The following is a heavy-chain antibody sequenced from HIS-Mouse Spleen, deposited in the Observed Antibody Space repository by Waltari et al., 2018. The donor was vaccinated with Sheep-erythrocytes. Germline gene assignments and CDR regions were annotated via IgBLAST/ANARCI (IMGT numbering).Heavy chain of an antibody. CDR3: ARVASGATFDY. J-gene: IGHJ4*02. CDR2: ISSSSSYI. D-gene: IGHD1-26*01. Sequence: EVQLVESGGGLVKPGGSLRPSCARSGFAFSSYSRTWFRQAPGKGLEWVSSISSSSSYIYYADSVKGRFTISRDNAKNSLYLQMNSLRAEDTAVYYCARVASGATFDYWGQGTLVTVSS. V-gene: IGHV3-21*01. CDR1: GFAFSSYS.